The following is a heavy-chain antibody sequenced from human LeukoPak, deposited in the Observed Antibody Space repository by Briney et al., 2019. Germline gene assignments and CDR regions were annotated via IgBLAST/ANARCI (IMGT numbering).Heavy chain of an antibody. CDR1: GYTFTSYD. J-gene: IGHJ5*02. CDR3: ARNRIAVAGTRWFDP. V-gene: IGHV1-8*01. D-gene: IGHD6-19*01. CDR2: MNPNSGNA. Sequence: GASVKVSCKASGYTFTSYDINWVRQATEQGLEWMGWMNPNSGNAGYAQKFQGRVTMTRNTSISTAYMELSSLRSEDTAVYYCARNRIAVAGTRWFDPWGQGTLVTVSS.